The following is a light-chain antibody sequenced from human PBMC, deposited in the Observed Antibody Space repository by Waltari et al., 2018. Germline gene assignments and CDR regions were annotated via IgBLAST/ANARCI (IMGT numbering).Light chain of an antibody. V-gene: IGKV1-12*01. CDR3: QQANSFPRN. CDR2: GAS. CDR1: QGIGRW. J-gene: IGKJ5*01. Sequence: DIQMTQSPSSVSASVGDRVTITCRASQGIGRWVVWYQQKLGEAPKLLIDGASMLQSGVTSRLSGSGSGTDFTLTISSLQPEDCATYYCQQANSFPRNFGQGTRLDIK.